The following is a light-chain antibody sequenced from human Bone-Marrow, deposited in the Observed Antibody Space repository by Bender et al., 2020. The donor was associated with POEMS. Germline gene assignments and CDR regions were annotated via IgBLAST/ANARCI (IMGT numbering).Light chain of an antibody. CDR3: CAYAGSSTWV. CDR1: SDDVGSYNV. J-gene: IGLJ3*02. CDR2: EGS. V-gene: IGLV2-23*01. Sequence: QSALTQPASVSGSPGQSITIPCTGTSDDVGSYNVVSWYQQHAGKAPKLMIYEGSEGPSGVSNRFCGSQSGHTVSLTISGPQTEYDAYYYCCAYAGSSTWVFGGGTQLTVL.